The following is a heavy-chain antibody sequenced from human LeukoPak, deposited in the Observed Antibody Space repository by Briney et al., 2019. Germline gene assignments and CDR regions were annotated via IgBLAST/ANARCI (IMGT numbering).Heavy chain of an antibody. Sequence: SETLSLTCAVYGGSFSGYYWSWIRQPPGKGLEWIGEINHSGSTNYNPSLKSRVTISVDTSKNQFSLKLSSVTAADTAVYYCARGQDLLYDSSGYCPDNWFDPWGQGTLVTVSS. J-gene: IGHJ5*02. D-gene: IGHD3-22*01. V-gene: IGHV4-34*01. CDR3: ARGQDLLYDSSGYCPDNWFDP. CDR1: GGSFSGYY. CDR2: INHSGST.